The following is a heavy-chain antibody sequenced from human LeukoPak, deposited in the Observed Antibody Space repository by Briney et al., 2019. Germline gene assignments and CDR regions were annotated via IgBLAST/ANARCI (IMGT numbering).Heavy chain of an antibody. CDR1: GGSFSGYY. V-gene: IGHV4-34*01. CDR3: ARGRGSSSGWYYYYGMDV. Sequence: SETLSLTCAVYGGSFSGYYWSWIRQPPGKGLEWIGEINHSGSTNYNPSLKSRVTISVDTSKNWFSLKLSSVTAADTAVYYCARGRGSSSGWYYYYGMDVWGQGTTVTVSS. J-gene: IGHJ6*02. D-gene: IGHD6-19*01. CDR2: INHSGST.